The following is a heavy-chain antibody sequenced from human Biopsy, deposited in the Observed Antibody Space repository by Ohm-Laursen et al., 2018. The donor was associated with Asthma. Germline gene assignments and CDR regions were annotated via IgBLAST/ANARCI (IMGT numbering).Heavy chain of an antibody. CDR1: GFPFTAYY. V-gene: IGHV1-2*04. D-gene: IGHD1-26*01. Sequence: SVKVSCKTSGFPFTAYYIHWVRQAPGQGLEWMGWISLNTGDANLAQKFRGWVTMTRDTSISTAYLVLSGLKSHDTAAYYCARAPYSDAIDSWGQGTLVAVSS. CDR3: ARAPYSDAIDS. J-gene: IGHJ4*02. CDR2: ISLNTGDA.